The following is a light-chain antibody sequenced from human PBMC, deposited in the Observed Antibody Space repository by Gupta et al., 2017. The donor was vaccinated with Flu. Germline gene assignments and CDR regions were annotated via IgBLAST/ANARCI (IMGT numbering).Light chain of an antibody. CDR2: DVN. V-gene: IGLV2-11*01. CDR3: CSHAGSYTYV. CDR1: SSDVGGYDD. Sequence: QSALTQPRSVSGSPGQSVTISCTGTSSDVGGYDDVSWYQQHPGKAPTLMIYDVNERPSGVPDRFSGSKSGNTASLTISGLQAEDEADYYCCSHAGSYTYVFGTGTIVTVL. J-gene: IGLJ1*01.